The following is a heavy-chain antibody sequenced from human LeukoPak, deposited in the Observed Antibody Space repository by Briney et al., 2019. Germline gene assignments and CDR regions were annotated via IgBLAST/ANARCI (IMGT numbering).Heavy chain of an antibody. V-gene: IGHV3-53*01. CDR2: IYSGGRT. CDR3: ARLRGTVAFDY. CDR1: GFTFSSYA. J-gene: IGHJ4*02. Sequence: GGSLRLSCAASGFTFSSYAMSWVRQAPGKGLEWVSVIYSGGRTYYADSVKGRFTISRDNSKNALYLQMSSLRAEDTAVYYCARLRGTVAFDYWGQGTLVTVSS. D-gene: IGHD6-19*01.